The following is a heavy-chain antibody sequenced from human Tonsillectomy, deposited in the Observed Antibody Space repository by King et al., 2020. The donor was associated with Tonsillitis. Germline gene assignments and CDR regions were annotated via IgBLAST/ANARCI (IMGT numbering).Heavy chain of an antibody. Sequence: QLVQSGGGLVKPGGSLRLSCAASGFTFSDYYMSWIRQAPGKGLEWISFINPTGTNTNYVDSVRGRFTISRDNAKNSMFLQMNSLRAEDTGVYYCGREYWGAFDIWSQGTMVTVSS. V-gene: IGHV3-11*06. CDR3: GREYWGAFDI. J-gene: IGHJ3*02. CDR2: INPTGTNT. D-gene: IGHD2-8*02. CDR1: GFTFSDYY.